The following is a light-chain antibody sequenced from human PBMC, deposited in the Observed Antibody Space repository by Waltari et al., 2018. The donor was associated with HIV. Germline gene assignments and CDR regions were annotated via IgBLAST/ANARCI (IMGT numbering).Light chain of an antibody. J-gene: IGLJ1*01. CDR2: EVN. CDR3: SSHTTSSTLYV. V-gene: IGLV2-14*01. CDR1: SSDIGYYDS. Sequence: QSALTQPRSVSGSPGQSVTISCTGTSSDIGYYDSVSWYQQHPGKAPKLMIYEVNNRPSGISNRFSGSKSGNTASLTISGLQAEDEADYYCSSHTTSSTLYVFGTGTKVTVL.